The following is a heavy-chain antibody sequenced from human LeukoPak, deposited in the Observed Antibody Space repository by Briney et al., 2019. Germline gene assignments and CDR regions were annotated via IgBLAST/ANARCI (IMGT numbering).Heavy chain of an antibody. D-gene: IGHD6-6*01. Sequence: VGSLRLSCAASGFTFSSYEMNWVRQAPGKGLEWVSYISSSGSTIYYADSVKGRFTISRDNAKNSLYLQMNSLRAEDTAVYYCATSGYSSSPDYYYYYYGMDDWGQGTAVTVSS. CDR3: ATSGYSSSPDYYYYYYGMDD. J-gene: IGHJ6*02. V-gene: IGHV3-48*03. CDR1: GFTFSSYE. CDR2: ISSSGSTI.